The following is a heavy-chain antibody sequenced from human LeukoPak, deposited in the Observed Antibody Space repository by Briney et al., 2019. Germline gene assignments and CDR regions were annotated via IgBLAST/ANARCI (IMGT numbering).Heavy chain of an antibody. CDR2: IWYDGSNK. CDR1: GFTFSSYG. V-gene: IGHV3-33*08. J-gene: IGHJ4*02. Sequence: AETSLRLSCAASGFTFSSYGMHWVRQAPGKGLEWVAVIWYDGSNKYYADSVKGRFTISRDNSKNTLYLQMNSLRAEDTAVYYCARDGTSGWYPMYDYWGQGTLVTVSS. D-gene: IGHD6-19*01. CDR3: ARDGTSGWYPMYDY.